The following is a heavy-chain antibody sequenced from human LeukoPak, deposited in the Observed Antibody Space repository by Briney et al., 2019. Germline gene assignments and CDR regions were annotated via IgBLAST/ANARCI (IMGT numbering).Heavy chain of an antibody. Sequence: PGGSLRLSCAASGFSFSTYAMTWAGRAPGKGLEWVSTISGSGDSTYYADSVKGRFTISRDNSKNTLYLQMNSLRAEDTAVYYCARDWPSEWQQMPDYDAVDIWGQGTMVTVSS. V-gene: IGHV3-23*01. CDR1: GFSFSTYA. CDR3: ARDWPSEWQQMPDYDAVDI. D-gene: IGHD3-3*01. CDR2: ISGSGDST. J-gene: IGHJ3*02.